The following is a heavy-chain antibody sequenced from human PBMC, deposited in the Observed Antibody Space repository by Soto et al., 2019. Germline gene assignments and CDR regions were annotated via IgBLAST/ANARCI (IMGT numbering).Heavy chain of an antibody. CDR2: IRSKAYGGTT. CDR3: TRSDYYGSGSYYFDY. CDR1: GFTFGDYA. J-gene: IGHJ4*02. V-gene: IGHV3-49*03. Sequence: GGSLRLSCTASGFTFGDYAMSWFCQAPGKGLEWVGFIRSKAYGGTTEYAASVKGRFTISRDDSKSIAYLQMNSLKTEDTAVYYCTRSDYYGSGSYYFDYWGQGTLVTVSS. D-gene: IGHD3-10*01.